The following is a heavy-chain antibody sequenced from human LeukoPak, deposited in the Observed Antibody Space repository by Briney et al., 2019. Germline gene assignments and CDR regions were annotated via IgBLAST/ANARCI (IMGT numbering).Heavy chain of an antibody. CDR1: GFTFSSYA. J-gene: IGHJ6*04. Sequence: GGSLRLSCAASGFTFSSYAMSWVRQAPGKGLEWVSAISGSGGSTYYADSVKGRFTISRDNSKNTLYLQMNSLRAEDTAVYYCAKYGEYCSSTSCRPSYYYGMDVWGKGTTVTVSS. CDR3: AKYGEYCSSTSCRPSYYYGMDV. D-gene: IGHD2-2*01. V-gene: IGHV3-23*01. CDR2: ISGSGGST.